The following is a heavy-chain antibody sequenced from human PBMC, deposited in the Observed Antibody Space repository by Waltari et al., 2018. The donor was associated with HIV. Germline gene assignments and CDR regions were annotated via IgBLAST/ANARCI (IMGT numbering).Heavy chain of an antibody. Sequence: QLQLQESGPGLVKPSETLSLTCTVSGGSISSSSYYWGWIRQPPGTGLEWVGSIYYSGATSSTPSLKSLSTISVDTSKNQFSLKLSSVTAADTAVYYCARHILRDLLEWLLGWFDPWGQGTLVTVSS. J-gene: IGHJ5*02. D-gene: IGHD3-3*01. CDR3: ARHILRDLLEWLLGWFDP. CDR1: GGSISSSSYY. CDR2: IYYSGAT. V-gene: IGHV4-39*01.